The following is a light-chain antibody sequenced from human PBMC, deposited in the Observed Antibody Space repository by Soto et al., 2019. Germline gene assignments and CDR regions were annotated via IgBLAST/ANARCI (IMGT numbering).Light chain of an antibody. J-gene: IGLJ1*01. CDR3: SSYTSSTTYV. V-gene: IGLV2-14*01. CDR2: EVT. CDR1: GSDIGGYNH. Sequence: QPALTQPASVSGSPRQSITISCTGTGSDIGGYNHVSWYQHHPGKAPKLIIYEVTNRPSGVSNRFSGSKSGNTASLTISGLQAEDEADYYCSSYTSSTTYVFATGTKVTVL.